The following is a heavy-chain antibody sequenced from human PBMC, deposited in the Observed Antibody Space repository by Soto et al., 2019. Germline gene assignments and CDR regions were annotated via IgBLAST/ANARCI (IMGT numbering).Heavy chain of an antibody. J-gene: IGHJ4*02. V-gene: IGHV3-15*07. CDR1: GFTFDKFW. CDR3: TTGRYDLLY. Sequence: EVQLVESGGGLVKPGGSLRLSCAVSGFTFDKFWMNWVRQAPGKGLEWVGRIKSKTDGGTTDYAAPVKGRFTISRDDSKNMLYLQMNSLKTEDTGMYFCTTGRYDLLYWGQGTLVTVSS. D-gene: IGHD3-3*01. CDR2: IKSKTDGGTT.